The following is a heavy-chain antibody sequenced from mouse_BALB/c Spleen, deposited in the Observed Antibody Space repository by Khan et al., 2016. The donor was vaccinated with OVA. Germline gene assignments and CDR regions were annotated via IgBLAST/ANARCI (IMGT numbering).Heavy chain of an antibody. CDR3: ARLGDI. V-gene: IGHV2-9*02. J-gene: IGHJ2*01. D-gene: IGHD3-1*01. Sequence: QVQLKESGPGLVAPSQSLSITCTVSGYSLTSYGVHWVRQPPGKGLEWLGVIWAGGSTNYNSALMSGLSISKDNSKSQVFLKMNSLQTDDTAMYYCARLGDIWGQGTTLTVSS. CDR1: GYSLTSYG. CDR2: IWAGGST.